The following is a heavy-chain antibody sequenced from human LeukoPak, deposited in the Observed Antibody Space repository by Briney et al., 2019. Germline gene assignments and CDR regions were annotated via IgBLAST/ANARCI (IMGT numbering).Heavy chain of an antibody. CDR1: GFTFSNYY. J-gene: IGHJ4*02. CDR2: INQVGTET. D-gene: IGHD2-15*01. CDR3: TQLLLRGPTA. V-gene: IGHV3-7*01. Sequence: GGSLRLSCAVSGFTFSNYYMSWVRQAPGRGLEWVANINQVGTETFYVDSVKGRFAVSRDNARNSLYLQMSSLRAEDTAVYYCTQLLLRGPTAWGQGTLVTVSS.